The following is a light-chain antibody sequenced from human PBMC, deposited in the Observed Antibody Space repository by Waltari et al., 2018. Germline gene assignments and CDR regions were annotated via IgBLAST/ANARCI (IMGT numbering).Light chain of an antibody. V-gene: IGLV3-25*03. CDR1: ALSKQY. CDR3: QSADSSGSVV. Sequence: SFGLTQPPSLSVSPGQTARITCSGDALSKQYAHWHQQRPGLAPVLVIYKDRERPSGIPERFSGSSSGTTVTLTISGVQAEDEAYYYCQSADSSGSVVFGGGTKLTVL. CDR2: KDR. J-gene: IGLJ2*01.